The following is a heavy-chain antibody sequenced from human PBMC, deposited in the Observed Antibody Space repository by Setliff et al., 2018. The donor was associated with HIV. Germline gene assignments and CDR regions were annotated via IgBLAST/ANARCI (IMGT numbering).Heavy chain of an antibody. CDR2: IFYSGIN. Sequence: SETLSLTCNVSGGSINSRTHYWGWMRQPPGKGLEWIGSIFYSGINYYNPSLEGRITLSIDLSKNQFSLKLTSVTAADSALYFCVRQSGSLWYVGPWGQGTQVTVSS. J-gene: IGHJ5*02. V-gene: IGHV4-39*01. CDR1: GGSINSRTHY. CDR3: VRQSGSLWYVGP. D-gene: IGHD1-26*01.